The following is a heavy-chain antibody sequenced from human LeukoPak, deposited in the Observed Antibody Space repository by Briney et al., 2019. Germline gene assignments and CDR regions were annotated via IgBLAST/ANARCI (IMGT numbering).Heavy chain of an antibody. Sequence: GASVKVSCKASGGTFSSYAISWVRQAPGQGLEWMGGIIPILGITNYAQKFQGRVTITADKSTDTAYMELSSLSAEDTAVYYCARVLLGGIEDTAMGTGDVFDIWGQGTMVTVSS. V-gene: IGHV1-69*10. CDR1: GGTFSSYA. J-gene: IGHJ3*02. D-gene: IGHD5-18*01. CDR3: ARVLLGGIEDTAMGTGDVFDI. CDR2: IIPILGIT.